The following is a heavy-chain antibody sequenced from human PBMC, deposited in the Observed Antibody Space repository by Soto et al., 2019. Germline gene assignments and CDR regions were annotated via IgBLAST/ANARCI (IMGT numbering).Heavy chain of an antibody. D-gene: IGHD5-12*01. CDR3: ARVIYGGWSTIKDYYYYAMDV. CDR2: ISGGSSRI. Sequence: PGGSLRLSCAASGFTFSSYDMNWGRQAPWKGLEWVSYISGGSSRIFYADSVKGRFTISRDNAKNSLYLQMNSLRDEDTGVYYCARVIYGGWSTIKDYYYYAMDVWGQGTTVTVSS. J-gene: IGHJ6*02. CDR1: GFTFSSYD. V-gene: IGHV3-48*02.